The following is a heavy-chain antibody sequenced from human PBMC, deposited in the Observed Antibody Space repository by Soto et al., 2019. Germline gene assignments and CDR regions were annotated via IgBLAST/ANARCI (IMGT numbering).Heavy chain of an antibody. J-gene: IGHJ4*02. V-gene: IGHV4-4*02. CDR2: IYHVGTT. CDR1: GDSLSTSYW. Sequence: QVHLQESGPQLVKPSETLSLTSAVSGDSLSTSYWWTWVHQSPGKGLQWIGQIYHVGTTSYNPSLKRRGIIAVDKPKTQFSLKLTSMRAAGTAVYFCARASYGRGIFDYWGQGSLVSVSS. D-gene: IGHD4-17*01. CDR3: ARASYGRGIFDY.